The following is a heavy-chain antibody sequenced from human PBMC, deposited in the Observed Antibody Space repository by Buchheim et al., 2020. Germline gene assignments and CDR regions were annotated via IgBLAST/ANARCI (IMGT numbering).Heavy chain of an antibody. Sequence: QVQLVQSGAEVKKPGSSVKVSCKASGGTFSSYAISWVRQAPGQGLEWMGRIIPILGIANYAQKFQGRVTITVDKSTSTAYMELSSLRSEDTAVYYCASEEDGYNLKYSWFDPWGQGTL. CDR2: IIPILGIA. V-gene: IGHV1-69*04. D-gene: IGHD5-24*01. CDR3: ASEEDGYNLKYSWFDP. J-gene: IGHJ5*02. CDR1: GGTFSSYA.